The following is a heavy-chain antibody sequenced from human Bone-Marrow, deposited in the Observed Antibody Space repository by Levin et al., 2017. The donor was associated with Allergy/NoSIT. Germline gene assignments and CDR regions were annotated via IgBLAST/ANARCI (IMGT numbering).Heavy chain of an antibody. Sequence: GGSLRLSCTTSGFTFGDYTMSWFRQAPGKRLEWLGFIRSKAYGETTEYAASVKGTFSISRDDSKSIAYLQMHSLNTEDTALYYCARSRAPGGYDDAFDVWGQGTMVTVSS. CDR1: GFTFGDYT. J-gene: IGHJ3*01. V-gene: IGHV3-49*03. D-gene: IGHD5-12*01. CDR3: ARSRAPGGYDDAFDV. CDR2: IRSKAYGETT.